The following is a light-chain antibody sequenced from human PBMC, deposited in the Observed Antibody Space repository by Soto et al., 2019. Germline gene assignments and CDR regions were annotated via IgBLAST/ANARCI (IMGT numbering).Light chain of an antibody. CDR2: DAS. Sequence: DIQMTQSPSTLSASVGDRVTITCRASQTITTWLAWYQQKPGKAPKLLIYDASSLESGVPSRFSGSGSGTEFTLTISSLQPDEFATYYCQQYSSYSLTFGQGTKVEIK. J-gene: IGKJ1*01. CDR3: QQYSSYSLT. CDR1: QTITTW. V-gene: IGKV1-5*01.